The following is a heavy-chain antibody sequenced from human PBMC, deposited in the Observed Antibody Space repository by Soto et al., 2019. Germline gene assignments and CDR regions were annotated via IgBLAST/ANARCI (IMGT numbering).Heavy chain of an antibody. J-gene: IGHJ4*02. V-gene: IGHV4-30-4*01. CDR1: GGSISSGDYY. CDR2: IYYSGST. Sequence: QVQLQESGPGLVKPSQTLSLTCTVSGGSISSGDYYWSWIRQPPGKGLEWIGYIYYSGSTYYNPSLKGRVTISGDTSKTQFSRKRSSVTAADTAGYSCARPPPLGYFDYWGQGTLVTVSS. CDR3: ARPPPLGYFDY.